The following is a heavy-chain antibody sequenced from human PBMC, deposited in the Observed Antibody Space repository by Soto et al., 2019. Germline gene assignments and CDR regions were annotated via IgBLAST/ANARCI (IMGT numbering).Heavy chain of an antibody. J-gene: IGHJ4*02. D-gene: IGHD4-17*01. CDR2: ISETGGTT. Sequence: EVQLLESGGALVQPGGSLSLSCAASGFTFSDYDMTWVRQAPGKGLEWVSIISETGGTTYYADSVKGRFTISRDNSKNTLHLQMEGLGADDTAVYFCAKDRGMTMVLKGGGGLDSWGRGTLVTVSS. V-gene: IGHV3-23*01. CDR3: AKDRGMTMVLKGGGGLDS. CDR1: GFTFSDYD.